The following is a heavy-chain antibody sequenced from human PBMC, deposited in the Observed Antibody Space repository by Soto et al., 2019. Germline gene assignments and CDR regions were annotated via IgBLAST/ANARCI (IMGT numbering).Heavy chain of an antibody. V-gene: IGHV3-64D*08. Sequence: GGPLRLSCSASGFTFSSYAMHWVRQAPGKGLEYVSAISSNGGSTYYADSVKGRFTISRDNSKNTLYLQMSSLRAEDTAVYYCVGRQQLVLQRPRYYYYGMDVWGQGTTVTVSS. J-gene: IGHJ6*02. CDR2: ISSNGGST. CDR1: GFTFSSYA. CDR3: VGRQQLVLQRPRYYYYGMDV. D-gene: IGHD6-13*01.